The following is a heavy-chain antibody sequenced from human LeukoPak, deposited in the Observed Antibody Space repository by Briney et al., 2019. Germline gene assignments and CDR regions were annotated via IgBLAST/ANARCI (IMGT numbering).Heavy chain of an antibody. CDR1: GGSINSGTYY. CDR2: IYYSGGT. Sequence: SETLSLTCTVSGGSINSGTYYWGWIRQPPGKGLEWIGSIYYSGGTYYTPSLKSRVTISVDTSKNQFSLKLSSVTAADTAVYYCARDGDYKHDAFDMWGQGTLVTVSS. D-gene: IGHD4-17*01. CDR3: ARDGDYKHDAFDM. V-gene: IGHV4-39*07. J-gene: IGHJ3*02.